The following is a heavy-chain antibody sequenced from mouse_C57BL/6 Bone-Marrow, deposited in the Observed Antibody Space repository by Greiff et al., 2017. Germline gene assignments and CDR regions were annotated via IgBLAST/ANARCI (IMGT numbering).Heavy chain of an antibody. J-gene: IGHJ2*01. CDR3: TTTPKSYFDY. Sequence: VMLVESGAELVKPGASVKLSCKASGYTFTSYWMHWVKQRPGQGLEWIGYINPSSGYTKYNQKFKDKATLTADKSSSTAYMQLSSLTYEDSTVYYCTTTPKSYFDYWGQGTTLTVSS. V-gene: IGHV1-7*01. CDR2: INPSSGYT. CDR1: GYTFTSYW. D-gene: IGHD6-1*01.